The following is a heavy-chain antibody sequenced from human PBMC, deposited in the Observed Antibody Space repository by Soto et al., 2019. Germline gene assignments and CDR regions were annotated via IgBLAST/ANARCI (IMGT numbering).Heavy chain of an antibody. Sequence: GGSLRLSCAASGFTFSSSAISWVRQAPGRGLEWFSTISGSGGTPYYADSGKGRFTISRDNSKNTLYLVLNSLRAEDTAVYYCAMGLAAAGPLDYWGQGTLVTVSS. CDR2: ISGSGGTP. CDR1: GFTFSSSA. CDR3: AMGLAAAGPLDY. D-gene: IGHD6-13*01. V-gene: IGHV3-23*01. J-gene: IGHJ4*02.